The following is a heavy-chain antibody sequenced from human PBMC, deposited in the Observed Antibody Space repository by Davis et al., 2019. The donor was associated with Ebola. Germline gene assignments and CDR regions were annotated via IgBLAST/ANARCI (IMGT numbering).Heavy chain of an antibody. CDR1: GDSIRSTTNY. CDR2: IFYSGIA. J-gene: IGHJ4*02. V-gene: IGHV4-39*07. CDR3: ARRQIYYDSSGYYHGGFDY. Sequence: SETLSLTCTVSGDSIRSTTNYWAWVRQPPGKGLEWIGSIFYSGIAYYNPSLKSRVTISVDTSKNQFSLKLSSVTAANTAVYYCARRQIYYDSSGYYHGGFDYWGQGTLVTVSS. D-gene: IGHD3-22*01.